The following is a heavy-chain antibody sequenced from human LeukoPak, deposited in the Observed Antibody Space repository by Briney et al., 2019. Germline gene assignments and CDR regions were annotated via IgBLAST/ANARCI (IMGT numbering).Heavy chain of an antibody. V-gene: IGHV3-23*01. D-gene: IGHD3-22*01. J-gene: IGHJ3*02. CDR2: ISGSGGST. Sequence: GGSLRLSCAASGFTFSSYALRWVRQAPGKGLEWVSAISGSGGSTYYADSVKGRFTISRDNSKNTLYLQMNSLRAEDTAVYYCASRSGHDSSGYREAFDIWGQGTMVTVSS. CDR1: GFTFSSYA. CDR3: ASRSGHDSSGYREAFDI.